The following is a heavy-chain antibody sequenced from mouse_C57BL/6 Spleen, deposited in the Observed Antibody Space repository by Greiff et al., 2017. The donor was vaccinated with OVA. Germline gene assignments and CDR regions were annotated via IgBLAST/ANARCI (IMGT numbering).Heavy chain of an antibody. D-gene: IGHD1-1*01. CDR3: ARPITTEGYFDV. J-gene: IGHJ1*03. Sequence: VQLKQSGPELVKPGASVKISCKASGYTFTDYYMNWVKQSHGKSLEWIGDINPNNGGTSYNQKFKGKATLTVDKSSSTAYMELRSLTSEDSAVYYCARPITTEGYFDVWGTGTTVTVSS. V-gene: IGHV1-26*01. CDR1: GYTFTDYY. CDR2: INPNNGGT.